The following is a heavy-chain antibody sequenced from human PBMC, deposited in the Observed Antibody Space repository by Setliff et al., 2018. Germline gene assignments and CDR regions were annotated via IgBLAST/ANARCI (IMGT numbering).Heavy chain of an antibody. CDR1: GYTLTSHY. Sequence: ASVKVSCKASGYTLTSHYIHWVRQAPGHGLEWMGWISPYNGDTRFQQKFQGRVTVTTDTPTSTGYLELRSLTSDDTAVYYCARSPPNRGSGSGWYGDFWGQGTLVTVSS. J-gene: IGHJ4*02. CDR2: ISPYNGDT. D-gene: IGHD6-19*01. V-gene: IGHV1-18*04. CDR3: ARSPPNRGSGSGWYGDF.